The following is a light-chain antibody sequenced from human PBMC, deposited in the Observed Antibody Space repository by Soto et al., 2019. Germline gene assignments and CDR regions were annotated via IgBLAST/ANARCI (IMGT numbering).Light chain of an antibody. J-gene: IGKJ4*01. Sequence: IVLTQSPGTLSLSPGQGATLSCRASQTVYSRYLAWYQQKPGQAPRLLIYGASSRATGIPDRFSGSGSGTDFTLTISSLEPEDFAVYYCQQHISWPLTFGGGTKVDIK. CDR3: QQHISWPLT. CDR2: GAS. V-gene: IGKV3-20*01. CDR1: QTVYSRY.